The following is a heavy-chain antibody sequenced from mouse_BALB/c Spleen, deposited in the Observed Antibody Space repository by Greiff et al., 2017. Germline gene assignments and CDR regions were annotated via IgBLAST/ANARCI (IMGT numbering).Heavy chain of an antibody. V-gene: IGHV5-17*02. Sequence: EVKLVESGGGLVQPGGSRKLSCAASGFTFSSFGMHWVRQAPEKGLEWVAYISSGSSTIYYADTVKGRFTISRDNPKNTLFLQMTSLRSEDTAMYYCATDSSGYPAWFAYWGQGTLVTVSA. CDR3: ATDSSGYPAWFAY. J-gene: IGHJ3*01. D-gene: IGHD3-2*01. CDR2: ISSGSSTI. CDR1: GFTFSSFG.